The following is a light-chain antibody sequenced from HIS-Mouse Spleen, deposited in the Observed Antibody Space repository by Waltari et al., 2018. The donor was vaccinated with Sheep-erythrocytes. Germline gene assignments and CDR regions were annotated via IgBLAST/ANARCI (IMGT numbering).Light chain of an antibody. J-gene: IGLJ3*02. Sequence: QSALTPPASVSGSPGQSLPISCTGTSSDVGGYNLVPWYHQHPGKAPKPMIYEGSKRPSGVSNRFSGSTSGNTASLTISGLQAEDEADYYCCSYAGSSTPWVFGGGTKLTVL. V-gene: IGLV2-23*01. CDR1: SSDVGGYNL. CDR3: CSYAGSSTPWV. CDR2: EGS.